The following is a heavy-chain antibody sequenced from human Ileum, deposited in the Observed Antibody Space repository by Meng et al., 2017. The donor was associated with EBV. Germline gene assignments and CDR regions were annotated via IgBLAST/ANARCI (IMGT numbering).Heavy chain of an antibody. CDR2: ISGYNGDT. CDR3: ARDPSNTSGRYAYFDY. D-gene: IGHD6-19*01. CDR1: GYTFTRHG. V-gene: IGHV1-18*01. J-gene: IGHJ4*02. Sequence: QVQLVQSGAEVKKPXXXXKXSXESXGYTFTRHGITWVRQAPGQGLEYMGWISGYNGDTNYAQKFQGKVTMTTDTSTSTAYMDLRSLRSDDTAVYYCARDPSNTSGRYAYFDYWGQGTLVTVSS.